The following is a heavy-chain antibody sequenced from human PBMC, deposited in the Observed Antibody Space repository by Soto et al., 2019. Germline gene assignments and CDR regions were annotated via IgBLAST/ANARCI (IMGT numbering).Heavy chain of an antibody. CDR1: GYSFTSYW. D-gene: IGHD1-7*01. V-gene: IGHV5-51*01. J-gene: IGHJ4*02. CDR2: IWPSDSDT. Sequence: PGETLKISCKDSGYSFTSYWIGWVRQTPGKGLEWMGIIWPSDSDTRYNPSFQGQVTISTDTSISTAYMELSRLRSDDTAVYYCASSGWNYFHFDYWGQGTLVTVSS. CDR3: ASSGWNYFHFDY.